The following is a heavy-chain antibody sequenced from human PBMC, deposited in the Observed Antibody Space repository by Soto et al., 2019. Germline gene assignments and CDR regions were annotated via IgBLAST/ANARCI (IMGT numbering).Heavy chain of an antibody. CDR2: IDPKSGDT. J-gene: IGHJ4*02. CDR1: GPTFVVSY. Sequence: QLVQSGAEVKKPGASVKVSCKTSGPTFVVSYIHWVRQAPGQGLEWMGWIDPKSGDTNYAQKFQGRVTMTWDTSLNTAYMELSSLMSEDTAVYYCARPPGYISDWYYFDLWGQGTLVTVSS. D-gene: IGHD6-19*01. CDR3: ARPPGYISDWYYFDL. V-gene: IGHV1-2*02.